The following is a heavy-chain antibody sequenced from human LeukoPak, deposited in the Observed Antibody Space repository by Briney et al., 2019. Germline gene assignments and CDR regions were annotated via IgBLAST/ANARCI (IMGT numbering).Heavy chain of an antibody. V-gene: IGHV3-23*01. CDR2: IGASGGST. CDR3: AKAEGYDILTGLDY. Sequence: GGSLRLSCATYGFTFSSDAMSWVRQAPRKGLEWVSGIGASGGSTYYADSVKGRFTISRDNSKNTLYLQMNSLRTEDTAVYYCAKAEGYDILTGLDYWGEGTLVTVSS. D-gene: IGHD3-9*01. J-gene: IGHJ4*02. CDR1: GFTFSSDA.